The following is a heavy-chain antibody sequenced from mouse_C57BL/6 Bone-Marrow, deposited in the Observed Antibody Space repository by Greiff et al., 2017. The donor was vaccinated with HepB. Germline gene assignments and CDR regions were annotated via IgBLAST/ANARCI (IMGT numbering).Heavy chain of an antibody. CDR2: INPYNGGT. CDR1: GYTFTDYY. V-gene: IGHV1-19*01. J-gene: IGHJ3*01. CDR3: ARPYYDYDGAWFAY. Sequence: VQLKQSGPVLVKPGASVKMSCKASGYTFTDYYMNWVKQSHGKSLEWIGVINPYNGGTSYNQKFKGKATLTVDKSSSTAYMELNSLTSEDSAVYYCARPYYDYDGAWFAYWGQGTLVTVSA. D-gene: IGHD2-4*01.